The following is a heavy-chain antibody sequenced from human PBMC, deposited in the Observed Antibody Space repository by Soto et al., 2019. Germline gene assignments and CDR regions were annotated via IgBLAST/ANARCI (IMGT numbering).Heavy chain of an antibody. V-gene: IGHV4-59*01. CDR2: IYYSGSF. J-gene: IGHJ4*02. D-gene: IGHD6-19*01. Sequence: SETLSLTCTVSGGSISSYYWSWIRQPPGKGLEWIGYIYYSGSFNYNPSLSSRVTLSVETSKNQFSLKLSSVTAADTAVYYCARVRWTVAGPGHFDYWGQGTLVTVSS. CDR3: ARVRWTVAGPGHFDY. CDR1: GGSISSYY.